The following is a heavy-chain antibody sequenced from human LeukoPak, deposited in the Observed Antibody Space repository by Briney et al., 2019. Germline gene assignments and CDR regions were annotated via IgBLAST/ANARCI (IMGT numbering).Heavy chain of an antibody. V-gene: IGHV3-23*01. Sequence: GGSLRLSCAASGFTFSSHGMNWVRQAPGKGLEWVSGISGGITYYTDSVKGRFTISRDNSKNTVSLQMNSLRAEDTAVYYCAKDAAYGYMDVWGEGTTVTVSS. D-gene: IGHD4-17*01. J-gene: IGHJ6*03. CDR2: ISGGIT. CDR1: GFTFSSHG. CDR3: AKDAAYGYMDV.